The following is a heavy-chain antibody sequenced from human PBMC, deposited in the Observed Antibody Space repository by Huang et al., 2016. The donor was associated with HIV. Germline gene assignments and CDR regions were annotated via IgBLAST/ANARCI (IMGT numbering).Heavy chain of an antibody. D-gene: IGHD1-1*01. V-gene: IGHV4-34*01. Sequence: QVQLQQWGAGLLKPSETLSLTCAVYGGSFSGYYWSWIRQSPGKGLEWIGEINHSGSTNYTPPVKSRLTISVDTSKNQFSLKLSSVTAAETAVYYCARERMMSWLDDHDAFDIWGQGTMVTVSS. CDR2: INHSGST. CDR1: GGSFSGYY. J-gene: IGHJ3*02. CDR3: ARERMMSWLDDHDAFDI.